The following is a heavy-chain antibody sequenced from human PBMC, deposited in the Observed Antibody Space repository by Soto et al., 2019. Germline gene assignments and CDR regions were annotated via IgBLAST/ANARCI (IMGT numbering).Heavy chain of an antibody. D-gene: IGHD3-10*01. CDR3: ARYIFGQGFIS. V-gene: IGHV1-8*01. CDR2: MHANTGLT. Sequence: QVQLVQSGAEVKKPGASVKVSCKASGSTFSTLDLNWVRQAPGQGLDWMGWMHANTGLTGHARKFQGRLSMTRDTSISTAYMELSSLRADDTAVYYCARYIFGQGFISWGQGTLVTVSS. J-gene: IGHJ4*02. CDR1: GSTFSTLD.